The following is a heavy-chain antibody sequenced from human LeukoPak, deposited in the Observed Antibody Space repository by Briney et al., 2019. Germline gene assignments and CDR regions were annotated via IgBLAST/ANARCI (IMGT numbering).Heavy chain of an antibody. Sequence: SETLSLTCTVSGGSISSGGYYWSWIRQHPGKGLEWIGYIYYSGSTYYNPSLKSRVTISVDTSKNQFSLKLSSVTAADTAVYYCARPRGGVAAAGTWVLDYWGQGTLVTVSS. D-gene: IGHD6-13*01. CDR2: IYYSGST. CDR3: ARPRGGVAAAGTWVLDY. J-gene: IGHJ4*02. V-gene: IGHV4-31*03. CDR1: GGSISSGGYY.